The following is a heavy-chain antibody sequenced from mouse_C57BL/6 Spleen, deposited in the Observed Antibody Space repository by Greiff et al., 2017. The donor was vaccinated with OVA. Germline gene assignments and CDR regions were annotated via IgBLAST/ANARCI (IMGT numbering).Heavy chain of an antibody. D-gene: IGHD4-1*02. V-gene: IGHV5-4*01. J-gene: IGHJ4*01. CDR3: GREGNWDVGYYAMDY. Sequence: EVKLMESGGGLVKPGGSLKLSCAASGFTFSSYAMSWVRQTPEKRLEWVATISDGGSYTYYPDNVKGRFTISRDNAENNLYLQMSHLKSEDTAMYCGGREGNWDVGYYAMDYWGQGTSVTVSS. CDR2: ISDGGSYT. CDR1: GFTFSSYA.